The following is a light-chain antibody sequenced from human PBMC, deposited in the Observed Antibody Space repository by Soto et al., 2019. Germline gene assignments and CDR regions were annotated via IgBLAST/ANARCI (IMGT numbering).Light chain of an antibody. CDR3: QQYGSSSGLLT. CDR2: GAS. J-gene: IGKJ3*01. Sequence: DSVLTQSPGTLSLSPGERATLSCRASQSVSSSYLAWYQQKPGQAPRLLIYGASSRATGIPDRFSGSGSGTDFTLTISRLEPDDFAVYYCQQYGSSSGLLTFGPGTKVDI. V-gene: IGKV3-20*01. CDR1: QSVSSSY.